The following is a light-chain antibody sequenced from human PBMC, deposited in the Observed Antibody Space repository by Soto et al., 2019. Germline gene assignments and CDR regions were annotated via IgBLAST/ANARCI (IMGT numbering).Light chain of an antibody. CDR3: QQYNKWPWT. J-gene: IGKJ1*01. V-gene: IGKV3-11*01. CDR1: QTVSSK. Sequence: EIVLTQSPATLSSSPGERATLSCRASQTVSSKLAWYQHKPGQAPRLLIYDTSNRATGIPARFSGSGSGTDFTLTISSLEPEDFAVYYCQQYNKWPWTFGQGTKVDIK. CDR2: DTS.